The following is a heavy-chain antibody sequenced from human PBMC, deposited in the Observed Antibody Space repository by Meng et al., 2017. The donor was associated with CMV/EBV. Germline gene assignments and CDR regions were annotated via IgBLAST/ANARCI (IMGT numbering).Heavy chain of an antibody. J-gene: IGHJ4*02. Sequence: ELQLVEAGGVLVQPGGSPRLSCAASGFTVSSNYMSWVRQAPGKGLEWGSVIYSGGSTYYADSVKGRFTISRDNSKNTLYLQMNSLRAEDTAVYYCAREGDGYDKAPYWGQGTLVTVSS. D-gene: IGHD5-24*01. CDR1: GFTVSSNY. V-gene: IGHV3-66*01. CDR3: AREGDGYDKAPY. CDR2: IYSGGST.